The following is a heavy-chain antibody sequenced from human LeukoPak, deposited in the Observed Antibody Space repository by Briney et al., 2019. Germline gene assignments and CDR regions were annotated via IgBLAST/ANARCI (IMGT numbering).Heavy chain of an antibody. V-gene: IGHV4-59*01. D-gene: IGHD6-13*01. J-gene: IGHJ3*01. CDR2: IYYTGTT. CDR1: GGSISSYY. Sequence: SETLSLTCTVSGGSISSYYWTWIRQPPGKGLQWIGYIYYTGTTNYNPSLKSRITISVDTSKNQFSLKLSSVTAADTAVYYCASAIAIPAWAFDLWGQGTVVTVSP. CDR3: ASAIAIPAWAFDL.